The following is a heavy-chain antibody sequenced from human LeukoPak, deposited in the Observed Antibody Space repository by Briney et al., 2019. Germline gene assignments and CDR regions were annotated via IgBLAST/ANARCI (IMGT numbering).Heavy chain of an antibody. J-gene: IGHJ4*02. Sequence: NPSETLSLTCTVSGGSISTYYWSWIRQPPGKGLEWIGYIYYSGSTNYNPSLKSRLTISVDTSKNQFSLNLSSVTAADTAVYYCARLIRVSVADPDLYYFDYWGQGTLVTVSS. CDR2: IYYSGST. V-gene: IGHV4-59*01. D-gene: IGHD6-19*01. CDR3: ARLIRVSVADPDLYYFDY. CDR1: GGSISTYY.